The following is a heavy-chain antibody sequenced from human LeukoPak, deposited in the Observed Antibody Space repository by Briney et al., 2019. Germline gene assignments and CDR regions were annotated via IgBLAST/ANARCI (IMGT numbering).Heavy chain of an antibody. CDR2: ISSGTSYT. Sequence: GGSLRLSCAASGFTFSDYYMSWIRQAPGKGLEWVSSISSGTSYTNYADSVKGRFTISRDNAKNSLYLQMNSLRAEDTAVYYCARGGRGYSYGSFEYWGQGTLVTISS. V-gene: IGHV3-11*06. D-gene: IGHD5-18*01. J-gene: IGHJ4*02. CDR3: ARGGRGYSYGSFEY. CDR1: GFTFSDYY.